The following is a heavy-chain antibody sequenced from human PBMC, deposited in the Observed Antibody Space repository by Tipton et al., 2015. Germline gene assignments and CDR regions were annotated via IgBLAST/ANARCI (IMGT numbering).Heavy chain of an antibody. J-gene: IGHJ6*02. CDR3: TRQDPGGFYYGLDV. D-gene: IGHD4-23*01. Sequence: RSLRLSCTASGFNFGDYAMSWFRQAPGKGLEWVGFIRSNAYGGTTGYAASVKGRFTISRDDSKAIAYLQMYSLKTEDTAEYYCTRQDPGGFYYGLDVWGQGTTVSVSS. CDR1: GFNFGDYA. V-gene: IGHV3-49*03. CDR2: IRSNAYGGTT.